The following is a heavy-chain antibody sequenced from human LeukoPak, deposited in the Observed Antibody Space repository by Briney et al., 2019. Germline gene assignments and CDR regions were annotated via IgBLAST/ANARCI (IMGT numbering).Heavy chain of an antibody. V-gene: IGHV4-30-2*01. Sequence: SQTLSLTCTVSGGSISSGGYYWSWIRQPPGKGLEGIGYIYHSGSTYYNPSLKSRVTISVDRSKNQFSLKLNSVTAADTAVYYCARVGVWSGYYLDYWGQGTLVTVSS. CDR3: ARVGVWSGYYLDY. CDR1: GGSISSGGYY. CDR2: IYHSGST. D-gene: IGHD3-3*01. J-gene: IGHJ4*02.